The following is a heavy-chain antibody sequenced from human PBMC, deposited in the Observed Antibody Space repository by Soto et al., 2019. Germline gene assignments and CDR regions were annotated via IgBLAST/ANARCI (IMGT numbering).Heavy chain of an antibody. D-gene: IGHD1-26*01. J-gene: IGHJ3*02. CDR1: GGSISSSSYY. CDR2: IYYSGST. V-gene: IGHV4-39*01. CDR3: ARHGSWVGATTTGDAFDI. Sequence: QLQLQESGPGLVKPSETLSLTCTVSGGSISSSSYYWGWIRQPPGKGLEWIGSIYYSGSTYYNPSLKSRVTISVDTSKNQFSLKLSSVPAADTAVYYCARHGSWVGATTTGDAFDIWGQGTMVTVSS.